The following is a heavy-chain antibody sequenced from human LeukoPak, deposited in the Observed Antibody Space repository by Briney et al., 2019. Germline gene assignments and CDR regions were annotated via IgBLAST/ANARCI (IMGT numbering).Heavy chain of an antibody. V-gene: IGHV3-72*01. CDR2: SRSIASSYTT. D-gene: IGHD6-19*01. CDR3: ARAKYTNAWSFGY. CDR1: GFTFSDHY. J-gene: IGHJ4*02. Sequence: GGSLRLSCAVSGFTFSDHYMDWVRQAPGKGLEWVGRSRSIASSYTTEYAASVKGRFIISRDESKNSLYLQMNSLKTEDTAVYYWARAKYTNAWSFGYWGQGTLVTVSS.